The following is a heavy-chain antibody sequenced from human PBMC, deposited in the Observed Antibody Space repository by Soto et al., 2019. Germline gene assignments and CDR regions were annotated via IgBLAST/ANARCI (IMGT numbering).Heavy chain of an antibody. CDR1: GFTFSSYW. J-gene: IGHJ3*02. Sequence: GGSLRLSCAASGFTFSSYWMHWVRQAPGKGLVWVSRINSDGSSTSYADSVKGRFTISRDNAKNTLYLQMNSLRAEDTAVYYCARSRGRYFAFDAFDIWGQGTMVTVSS. CDR2: INSDGSST. V-gene: IGHV3-74*01. D-gene: IGHD3-9*01. CDR3: ARSRGRYFAFDAFDI.